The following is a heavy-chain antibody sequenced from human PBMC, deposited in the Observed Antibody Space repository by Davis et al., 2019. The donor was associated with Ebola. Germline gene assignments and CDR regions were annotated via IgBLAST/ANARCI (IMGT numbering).Heavy chain of an antibody. V-gene: IGHV3-23*03. J-gene: IGHJ4*02. CDR1: GFTFSTYA. CDR3: AKDVHQFFSGGYY. Sequence: GESLKISCTTSGFTFSTYALSWVRQAPGKGLEWVSVIYSEGTTYYADSVKGRCTISRDNSKNTVYLQMNSLRAEDTAVYYCAKDVHQFFSGGYYWGQGTLVTVSS. CDR2: IYSEGTT. D-gene: IGHD3-3*01.